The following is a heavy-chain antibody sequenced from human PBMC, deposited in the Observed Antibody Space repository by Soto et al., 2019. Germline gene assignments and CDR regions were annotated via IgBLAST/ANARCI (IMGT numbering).Heavy chain of an antibody. J-gene: IGHJ3*02. V-gene: IGHV4-31*03. Sequence: SETLSLTCTVSGGSVSSGAYYWTWIRQRPGKGLEWIGYIYYSGSTYYSPSLKSRLSISLDTSKNQLSLRLSSVTAADTAMYYCARARLRAVYAFDIWGQGTMVTVSS. D-gene: IGHD5-12*01. CDR1: GGSVSSGAYY. CDR2: IYYSGST. CDR3: ARARLRAVYAFDI.